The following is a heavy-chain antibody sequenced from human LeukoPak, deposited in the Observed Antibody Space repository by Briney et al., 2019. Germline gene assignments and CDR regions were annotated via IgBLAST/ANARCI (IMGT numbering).Heavy chain of an antibody. V-gene: IGHV3-30*02. D-gene: IGHD3-3*01. J-gene: IGHJ4*02. CDR1: GFTFSSYG. CDR3: AKDLYYDFWSGYFDY. CDR2: IRYDGSNK. Sequence: HPGGSLRLSCAASGFTFSSYGMHRVRQAPGKGLEWVAFIRYDGSNKYYADSVKGRFTISRDNSKNTLYLQMNSLRAEDTAVYYCAKDLYYDFWSGYFDYWGQGTLVTVSS.